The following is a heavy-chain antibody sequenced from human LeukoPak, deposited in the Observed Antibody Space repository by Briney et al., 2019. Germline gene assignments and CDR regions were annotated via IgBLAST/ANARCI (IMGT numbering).Heavy chain of an antibody. Sequence: ASVTLSFKTSDSIFTDCFLHWVRHAPGQGLEWIRWISAYNGNTNYAQKLQGRVTMTTDTSTSTVYMELRSLRSDDTAVYYCARDAAIVATIGGYWGQGTVVTVS. J-gene: IGHJ4*02. V-gene: IGHV1-18*04. D-gene: IGHD5-12*01. CDR1: DSIFTDCF. CDR2: ISAYNGNT. CDR3: ARDAAIVATIGGY.